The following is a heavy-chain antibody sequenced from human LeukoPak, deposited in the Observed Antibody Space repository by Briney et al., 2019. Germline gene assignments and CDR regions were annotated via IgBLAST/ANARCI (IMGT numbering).Heavy chain of an antibody. CDR3: ARDPDYDWPTLADV. Sequence: GRSLRLSCAASGFTFSNYGMHWVRQAPGKGLEGVAVIWYDGSNKYYADSVKGRFTISRDNSKNTLYLQMNSLRAEDTAVYYCARDPDYDWPTLADVWGQGTTVTVSS. V-gene: IGHV3-33*01. CDR2: IWYDGSNK. CDR1: GFTFSNYG. D-gene: IGHD3-16*01. J-gene: IGHJ6*02.